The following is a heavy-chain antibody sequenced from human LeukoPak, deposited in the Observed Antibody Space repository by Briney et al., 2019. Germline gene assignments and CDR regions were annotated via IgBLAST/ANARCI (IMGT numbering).Heavy chain of an antibody. CDR2: IKSKTDGGTT. J-gene: IGHJ4*02. V-gene: IGHV3-15*07. Sequence: GGSLRLSCAASGFTFSNAWMNWVRQAPGKGLEWVGHIKSKTDGGTTDYAAPVKGRVIISRDDSKNMLYLQMNSLKTEDTAVYYCTTGAGVYRGQGTLVTVSS. CDR3: TTGAGVY. D-gene: IGHD3-10*01. CDR1: GFTFSNAW.